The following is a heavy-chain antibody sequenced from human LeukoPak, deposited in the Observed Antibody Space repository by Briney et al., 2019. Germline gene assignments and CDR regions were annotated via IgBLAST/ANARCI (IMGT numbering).Heavy chain of an antibody. D-gene: IGHD6-13*01. CDR2: ISSSGSTI. CDR1: GFSFSTYW. J-gene: IGHJ5*02. CDR3: ARDAQQLAYGDNWFDP. Sequence: GGSLRLSCAASGFSFSTYWMSWIRQAPGKGLEWVSYISSSGSTIYYADSVKGRFTISRDNAKNSLYLQMNSLRAEDTAVYYCARDAQQLAYGDNWFDPWGQGTLVTVSS. V-gene: IGHV3-11*01.